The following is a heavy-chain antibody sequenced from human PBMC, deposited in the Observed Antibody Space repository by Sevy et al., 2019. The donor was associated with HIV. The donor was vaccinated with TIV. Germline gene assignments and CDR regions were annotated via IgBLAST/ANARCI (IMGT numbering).Heavy chain of an antibody. J-gene: IGHJ4*02. V-gene: IGHV4-39*02. D-gene: IGHD6-19*01. CDR1: GGSISSSSYY. CDR2: IYYSGST. Sequence: SETLSLTCTVSGGSISSSSYYWGWIRQPPGKGLEWIGSIYYSGSTYYTPSLKSRVTISVDTSKNQFSLKLSAVTAADTAVYYCARDQGAVAGENDYWGQGTLVTVSS. CDR3: ARDQGAVAGENDY.